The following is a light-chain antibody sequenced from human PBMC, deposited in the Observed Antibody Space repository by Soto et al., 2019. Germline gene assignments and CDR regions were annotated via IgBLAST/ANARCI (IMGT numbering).Light chain of an antibody. V-gene: IGKV1-39*01. Sequence: DIQMTQSPSSLSTSVGDRVTITCRASQYINNYLNWYQQKPGKAPKRLIFAAYNLQSGVPSRFSGSGSGTDFTLTISSLQPEDFATYYCQQSYSTPPYTFGQGTKLDMK. J-gene: IGKJ2*01. CDR3: QQSYSTPPYT. CDR2: AAY. CDR1: QYINNY.